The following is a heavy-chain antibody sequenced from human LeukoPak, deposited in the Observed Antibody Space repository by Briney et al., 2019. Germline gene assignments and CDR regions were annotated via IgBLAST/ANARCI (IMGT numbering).Heavy chain of an antibody. CDR3: AIAGGGSDAFDI. Sequence: ASVKVSCKASGYTFTGYYIHWVRQAPGQGVEWMGRINPNSGGTNYAQKFQGRVTMTRDTSINTAYMELSRLRSDDTAVYYCAIAGGGSDAFDIWGQGTMVTVSS. V-gene: IGHV1-2*06. D-gene: IGHD2-15*01. J-gene: IGHJ3*02. CDR1: GYTFTGYY. CDR2: INPNSGGT.